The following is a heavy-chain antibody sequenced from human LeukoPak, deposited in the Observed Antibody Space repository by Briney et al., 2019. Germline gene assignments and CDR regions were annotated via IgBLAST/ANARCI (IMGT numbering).Heavy chain of an antibody. CDR3: ARLTREGDDAFGI. J-gene: IGHJ3*02. V-gene: IGHV4-39*01. CDR2: IYYSGST. CDR1: GGSISSNTYY. Sequence: SETLSLTCTVFGGSISSNTYYWGCIRQPPGKGLEWIGSIYYSGSTYYNPSLKSRVTISVNTSKNQFPLKLSSVTAADTAVYYCARLTREGDDAFGIWGQGTMVTVSS. D-gene: IGHD3-16*01.